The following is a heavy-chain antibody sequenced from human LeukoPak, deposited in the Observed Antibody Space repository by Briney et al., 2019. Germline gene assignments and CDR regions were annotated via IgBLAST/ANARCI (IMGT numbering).Heavy chain of an antibody. D-gene: IGHD3-22*01. Sequence: GASVTVSCKASGYTFTSYGINWVRQAPGQGLEWMGWISAYNGNTKYAQKLQGRVTMTTDTSTSTAYMELRSLRSDDTAVYYCARGPGGRRGYHPLEDYYYYYYMDVWGKGTTVTVSS. CDR3: ARGPGGRRGYHPLEDYYYYYYMDV. V-gene: IGHV1-18*01. J-gene: IGHJ6*03. CDR2: ISAYNGNT. CDR1: GYTFTSYG.